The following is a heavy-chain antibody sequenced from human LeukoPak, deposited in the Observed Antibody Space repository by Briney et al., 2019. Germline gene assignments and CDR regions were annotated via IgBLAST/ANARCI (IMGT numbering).Heavy chain of an antibody. Sequence: GGSLRLSCAASGFTFSDYYMSWIRQAPGKGLEWVSYISSSGSTMYYADSVKGRSTVSRDNAKNSLYLQMNSLRAEDMAVYYCARGDYYGSGSYQLYWGQGTLVTVSS. CDR1: GFTFSDYY. J-gene: IGHJ4*02. D-gene: IGHD3-10*01. CDR3: ARGDYYGSGSYQLY. V-gene: IGHV3-11*04. CDR2: ISSSGSTM.